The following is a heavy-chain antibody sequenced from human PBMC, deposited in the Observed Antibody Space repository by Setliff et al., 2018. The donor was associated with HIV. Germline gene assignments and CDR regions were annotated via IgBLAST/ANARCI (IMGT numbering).Heavy chain of an antibody. J-gene: IGHJ4*02. V-gene: IGHV4-61*09. D-gene: IGHD6-19*01. CDR1: GASITSGGYY. CDR3: ARGLDQEKSAY. Sequence: PSETLSLTCKVSGASITSGGYYWTWMRQPAGKGLEWIGHIYTSGSTNYNPSLKSRVTIAVDAAKNQFSLTLTSVSATDTAVYYCARGLDQEKSAYWGLGTLVTVSS. CDR2: IYTSGST.